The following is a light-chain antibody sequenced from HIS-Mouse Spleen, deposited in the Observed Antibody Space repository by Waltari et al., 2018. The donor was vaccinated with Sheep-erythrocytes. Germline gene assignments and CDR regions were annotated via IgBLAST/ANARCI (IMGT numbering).Light chain of an antibody. J-gene: IGLJ3*02. CDR3: GTWDSSLSVWV. CDR2: DNN. Sequence: QSVLTQPPSVSAAPGQKVTISCSGSSSNIGNNYVSWYQQLPGTAPKLLIYDNNKRPSGIPDRFAGSNAGTSATLGITGLQTGDEADYYCGTWDSSLSVWVFGGGTKLTVL. V-gene: IGLV1-51*01. CDR1: SSNIGNNY.